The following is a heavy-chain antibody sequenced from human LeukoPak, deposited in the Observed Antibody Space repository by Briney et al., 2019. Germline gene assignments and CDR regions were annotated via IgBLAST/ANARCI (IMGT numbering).Heavy chain of an antibody. Sequence: GGSLRLSCEASTFSLSTHSIKWVRQSPGKGLEWVSAISTSGGSTNYADSVKGRFTISRDNSKNTLYLQMNSLRAEDTAVYYCANSLRHSGSYQGYWGQRTLVTVSS. CDR3: ANSLRHSGSYQGY. CDR2: ISTSGGST. J-gene: IGHJ4*02. CDR1: TFSLSTHS. D-gene: IGHD1-26*01. V-gene: IGHV3-23*01.